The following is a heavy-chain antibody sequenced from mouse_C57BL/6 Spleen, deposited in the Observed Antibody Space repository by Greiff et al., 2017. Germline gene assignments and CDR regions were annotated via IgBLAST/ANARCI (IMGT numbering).Heavy chain of an antibody. J-gene: IGHJ3*01. D-gene: IGHD2-1*01. V-gene: IGHV1-69*01. CDR1: GYTFTSYW. CDR2: IDPSDSYT. Sequence: QVQLQQPGAELVMPGASVKLSCKASGYTFTSYWMHWVKQRPGQGLEWIGEIDPSDSYTNYNQKFKGKSTLTVDKSSSTAYMQLSSLTSEDSAVYSCARGDYGNPDGFADWGQGTLVTVSA. CDR3: ARGDYGNPDGFAD.